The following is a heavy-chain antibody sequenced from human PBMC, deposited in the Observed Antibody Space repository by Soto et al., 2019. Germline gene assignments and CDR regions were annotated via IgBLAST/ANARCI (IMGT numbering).Heavy chain of an antibody. CDR2: ISWDTRRI. CDR3: AKERSYGRGPDY. D-gene: IGHD3-10*02. CDR1: GFTFDDYA. Sequence: EVQLVESGGGLVQPGRSLRLSCAASGFTFDDYAMHWVRQAPGKGLQWVSGISWDTRRIDYADSVKGRFTISRDNAKNSLYLQMNSLRAEDTAVYYCAKERSYGRGPDYWGQGTLVTVSS. V-gene: IGHV3-9*01. J-gene: IGHJ4*02.